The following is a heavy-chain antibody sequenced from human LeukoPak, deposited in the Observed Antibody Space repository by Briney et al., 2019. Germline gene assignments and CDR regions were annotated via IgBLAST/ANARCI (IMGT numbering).Heavy chain of an antibody. J-gene: IGHJ4*02. CDR1: GFTFSSYA. D-gene: IGHD3-10*01. V-gene: IGHV3-23*01. Sequence: EAGGSLRLSCAASGFTFSSYAMSWVRQAPGKGPEWVSAISGSGGSTYYADSVKGRFTISRDNSKNTLYLQMNSLRAEDTAVYYCAEDLDPPYGSGSYTGTLDYWGQGTLVTVSS. CDR3: AEDLDPPYGSGSYTGTLDY. CDR2: ISGSGGST.